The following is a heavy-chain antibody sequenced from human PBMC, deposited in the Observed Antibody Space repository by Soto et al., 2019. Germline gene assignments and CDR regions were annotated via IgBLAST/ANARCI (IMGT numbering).Heavy chain of an antibody. J-gene: IGHJ5*02. CDR1: GYTFTGYY. Sequence: ASVKVSGKASGYTFTGYYLHWLRQAPGQGLEWMGWLNPNNGDTNYAQNFQGRVTMTRDTSISTAYMELSRLRSDDAAVYYCARGVQIVPAGLRAFAHWGQGSRATVSS. D-gene: IGHD2-2*01. CDR2: LNPNNGDT. CDR3: ARGVQIVPAGLRAFAH. V-gene: IGHV1-2*02.